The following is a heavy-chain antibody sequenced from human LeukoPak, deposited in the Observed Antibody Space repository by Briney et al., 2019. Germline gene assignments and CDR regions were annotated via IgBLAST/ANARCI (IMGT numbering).Heavy chain of an antibody. D-gene: IGHD6-13*01. V-gene: IGHV3-48*03. CDR2: ISSSSNMI. CDR1: GLTFSNYE. Sequence: GGSLRLSCVASGLTFSNYEMNWVRQAPGKGLEWLSYISSSSNMIFYVESVKGRFTISRDNAKNSLYLQMNSLGAEDTAIYYCATASGGWYRYYFDSWGQGILVTVSS. J-gene: IGHJ4*02. CDR3: ATASGGWYRYYFDS.